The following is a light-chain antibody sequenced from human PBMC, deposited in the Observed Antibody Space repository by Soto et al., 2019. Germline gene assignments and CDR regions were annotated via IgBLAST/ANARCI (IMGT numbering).Light chain of an antibody. CDR1: QSVGTW. Sequence: DIQMTQSPSTLSASVGGRVTITCRASQSVGTWVAWYQQKPGKAPKLLIYGASNLESGVPSRFIGSGSRTEFTLTITTLQPDDFATYFCQQYNRNTWSFGPGTKVDI. CDR2: GAS. J-gene: IGKJ1*01. V-gene: IGKV1-5*01. CDR3: QQYNRNTWS.